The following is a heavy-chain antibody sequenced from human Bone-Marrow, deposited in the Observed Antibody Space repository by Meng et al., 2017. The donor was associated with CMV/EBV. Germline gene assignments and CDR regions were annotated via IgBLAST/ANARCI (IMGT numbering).Heavy chain of an antibody. J-gene: IGHJ6*02. Sequence: GGSLRLSCAASGFTFSSYWMHWVRQAPGKGLVWVSRINSDGSSTSYADSVKGRFTISRDNSKNTLYLQMNSLRAEDTAVYYCAKDLDGGNFPRYYYYGMDVWGQGTTVTVSS. CDR1: GFTFSSYW. CDR3: AKDLDGGNFPRYYYYGMDV. D-gene: IGHD4-23*01. CDR2: INSDGSST. V-gene: IGHV3-74*01.